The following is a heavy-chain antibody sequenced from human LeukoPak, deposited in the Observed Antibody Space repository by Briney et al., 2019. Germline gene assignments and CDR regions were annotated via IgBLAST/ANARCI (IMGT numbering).Heavy chain of an antibody. CDR3: ARGQRQWKWELLGAHDY. CDR2: INPNWCGT. Sequence: SVKLSCKPSGYTVSGYNMHWVRQAPGQGLEWMGWINPNWCGTHYAQPFHGRLRNPRETSINTAYMELSKLRTRDTAVYYCARGQRQWKWELLGAHDYGGRGTVDSVSS. D-gene: IGHD1-26*01. V-gene: IGHV1-2*02. J-gene: IGHJ4*02. CDR1: GYTVSGYN.